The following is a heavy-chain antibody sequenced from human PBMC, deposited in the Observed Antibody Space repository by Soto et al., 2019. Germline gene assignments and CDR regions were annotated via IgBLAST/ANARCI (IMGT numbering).Heavy chain of an antibody. CDR2: IYHDGTT. Sequence: SETLSLTCSVSGYSISRGYYWGWIRQPPGKGLQWVGTIYHDGTTYSNPSLNGRVTISVSTSQNRFPLTLRSVTAADTAVYYCARVPYHSARGTYRPRWFDPWGQGTLVTVSS. CDR1: GYSISRGYY. D-gene: IGHD3-16*02. V-gene: IGHV4-38-2*02. CDR3: ARVPYHSARGTYRPRWFDP. J-gene: IGHJ5*02.